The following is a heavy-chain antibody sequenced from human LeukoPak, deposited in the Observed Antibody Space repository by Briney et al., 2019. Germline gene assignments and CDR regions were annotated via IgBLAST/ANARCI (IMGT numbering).Heavy chain of an antibody. CDR3: ARARQYDSIDY. CDR1: GLPFSSYY. J-gene: IGHJ4*02. Sequence: ASVTVSCKASGLPFSSYYVHWVRQAPGQGLEWLGIINPSGGSTFYAENFQGSVTMTRDMSTSTVYMELSSLRSEDTAIYYCARARQYDSIDYWGQGTLVTVSS. V-gene: IGHV1-46*01. CDR2: INPSGGST. D-gene: IGHD3-22*01.